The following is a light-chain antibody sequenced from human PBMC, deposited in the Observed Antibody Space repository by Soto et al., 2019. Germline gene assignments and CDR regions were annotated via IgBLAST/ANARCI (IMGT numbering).Light chain of an antibody. CDR3: QQYSNWPPIT. CDR1: EVVTTN. V-gene: IGKV3-15*01. Sequence: EIVVTQSPATLSVSPGERATLSCRASEVVTTNLAWDQQKPGQAPRLLIYGASTRAAGNPARFTGSGSGTHFTLTISSVQSEDFAGYYCQQYSNWPPITFGQGTRLEIK. J-gene: IGKJ5*01. CDR2: GAS.